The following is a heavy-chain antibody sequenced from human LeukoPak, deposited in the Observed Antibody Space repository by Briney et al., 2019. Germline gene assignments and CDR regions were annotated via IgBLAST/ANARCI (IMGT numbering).Heavy chain of an antibody. V-gene: IGHV3-48*04. CDR2: ISSSGSNI. CDR3: ARERSYYGSGSYGY. Sequence: GGSLRLSCAASGFTFSSYSMNWVRQAPGKGLEWVSYISSSGSNIYYADSVKGRFTISRDNAKNSLYLQMNSLRAEDTAVYYCARERSYYGSGSYGYWGQGTLVTVSS. D-gene: IGHD3-10*01. CDR1: GFTFSSYS. J-gene: IGHJ4*02.